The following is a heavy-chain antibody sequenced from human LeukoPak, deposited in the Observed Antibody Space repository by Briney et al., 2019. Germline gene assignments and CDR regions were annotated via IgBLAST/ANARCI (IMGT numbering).Heavy chain of an antibody. CDR1: GYTFTSYD. Sequence: ASVKVSCKASGYTFTSYDINWVRQATGQGLEWMGWISAYNGNTNYAQKLQGRVTMTTDTSTSTAYMELRSLRSDDTAVYYCARDGMTTVTLYYFDYWGQGTLVTVSS. CDR2: ISAYNGNT. V-gene: IGHV1-18*01. CDR3: ARDGMTTVTLYYFDY. D-gene: IGHD4-17*01. J-gene: IGHJ4*02.